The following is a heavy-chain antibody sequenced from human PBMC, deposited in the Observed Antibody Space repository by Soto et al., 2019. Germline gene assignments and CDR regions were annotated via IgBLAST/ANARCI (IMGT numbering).Heavy chain of an antibody. D-gene: IGHD1-7*01. V-gene: IGHV1-8*01. J-gene: IGHJ4*02. CDR1: GYTFTSYD. Sequence: QVQLVQSGAEVKKPGASVKVSCKASGYTFTSYDINWVRLATGQALEWMVLMDPNSGNTVYAQKFQGRVTMARDASISTAYMQLSSLRSEDLAGYYCARGGTYWGQGTVLTVSS. CDR3: ARGGTY. CDR2: MDPNSGNT.